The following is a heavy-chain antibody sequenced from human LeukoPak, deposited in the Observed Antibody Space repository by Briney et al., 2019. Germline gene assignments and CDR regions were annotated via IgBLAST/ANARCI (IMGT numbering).Heavy chain of an antibody. CDR2: IIPIFGTA. J-gene: IGHJ6*03. CDR3: ARVRAARVYYYYHMDV. D-gene: IGHD6-6*01. Sequence: GASVKVSCKASGGTFSSYAISWVRQAPGQGLEWMGGIIPIFGTANYAQKFQGRVTITADKSTSTAYMELSSLRSEDTAVYYCARVRAARVYYYYHMDVWGKGTTVTVSS. CDR1: GGTFSSYA. V-gene: IGHV1-69*06.